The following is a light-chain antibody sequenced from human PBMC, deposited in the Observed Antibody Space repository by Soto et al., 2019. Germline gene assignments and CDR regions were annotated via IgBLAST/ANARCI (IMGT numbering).Light chain of an antibody. V-gene: IGLV2-14*01. J-gene: IGLJ1*01. Sequence: QCVLTQPASVSGSPGQSITISCTGTSSDVGGYNYVSWYQQHPGKAPRFVIYDVTNRPSGVSNRFSGSKSGNTDSLTISGLQAEDEADYYCSSYTTSNTRQVVFGTGTKVTVL. CDR1: SSDVGGYNY. CDR2: DVT. CDR3: SSYTTSNTRQVV.